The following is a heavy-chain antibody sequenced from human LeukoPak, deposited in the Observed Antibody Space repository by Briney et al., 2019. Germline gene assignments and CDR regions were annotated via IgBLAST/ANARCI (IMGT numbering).Heavy chain of an antibody. CDR2: IWYDGSNK. CDR3: ARISCTGNSCRPYSYYDMDV. CDR1: GFTFNTFG. J-gene: IGHJ6*02. V-gene: IGHV3-33*01. Sequence: PGRSLRLSCAASGFTFNTFGMNWVRQAPGKGLEWVAVIWYDGSNKYYADSVKGRFTISRDNSKSTLYLQVNSLRVEDTAVYYCARISCTGNSCRPYSYYDMDVWGQGTTVTVSS. D-gene: IGHD2-15*01.